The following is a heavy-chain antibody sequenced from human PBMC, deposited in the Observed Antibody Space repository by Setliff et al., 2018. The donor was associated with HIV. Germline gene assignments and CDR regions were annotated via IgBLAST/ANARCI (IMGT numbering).Heavy chain of an antibody. D-gene: IGHD3-10*01. CDR1: GDTFSSYA. V-gene: IGHV1-8*01. CDR3: ARKHKVSLGRGIVVLWGFDP. J-gene: IGHJ5*02. CDR2: MNPNSGNS. Sequence: GASVKVSCKASGDTFSSYAINWVRQATGQGLEWMGWMNPNSGNSGYAQKFQGRVTMTRSTSFSTAYMELSNLTSEDTAIYYCARKHKVSLGRGIVVLWGFDPWGQGTLVTVSS.